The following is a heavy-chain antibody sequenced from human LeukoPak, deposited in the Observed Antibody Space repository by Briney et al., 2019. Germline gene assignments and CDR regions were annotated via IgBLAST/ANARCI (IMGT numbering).Heavy chain of an antibody. CDR2: INHSGST. J-gene: IGHJ5*02. V-gene: IGHV4-34*01. CDR3: ARGHRGAAAGTWAWFDP. CDR1: GGSFSGYY. D-gene: IGHD6-13*01. Sequence: SETLSLTCAVYGGSFSGYYWRWIRQPPGKGLEWVGEINHSGSTNYNPSLKSRVTISVDTSKNQFSLKLSSVTAADTAVYYCARGHRGAAAGTWAWFDPWGQGTLVTVSS.